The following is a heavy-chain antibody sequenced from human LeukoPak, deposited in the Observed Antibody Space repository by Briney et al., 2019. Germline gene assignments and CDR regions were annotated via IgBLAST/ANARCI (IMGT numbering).Heavy chain of an antibody. CDR2: ISGSGGST. CDR1: GFTFSSYA. Sequence: PGGSLRLSCAASGFTFSSYAMSWVRQAPGKGLEWVSAISGSGGSTYYADSVKGRFTISRHNSKNTLYLQMNSLRAEDTAVYYCARGPNVYDFWSGYPSEDGMDVWGQGTTVTVSS. CDR3: ARGPNVYDFWSGYPSEDGMDV. J-gene: IGHJ6*02. D-gene: IGHD3-3*01. V-gene: IGHV3-23*01.